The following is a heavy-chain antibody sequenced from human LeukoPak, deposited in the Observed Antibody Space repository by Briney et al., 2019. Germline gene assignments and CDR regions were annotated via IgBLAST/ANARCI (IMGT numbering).Heavy chain of an antibody. J-gene: IGHJ4*02. V-gene: IGHV3-33*01. D-gene: IGHD3-22*01. Sequence: PGRSLRLSCAASGFTFSSYGMHWVRQAPGRGLEWVAVIWYDGSNKYYADSVKGRFTISRDNSKNTLYLQMNSLRAEDTAVYYCARDSIRTPMIVVGIDYWGQGTLVTVSS. CDR2: IWYDGSNK. CDR3: ARDSIRTPMIVVGIDY. CDR1: GFTFSSYG.